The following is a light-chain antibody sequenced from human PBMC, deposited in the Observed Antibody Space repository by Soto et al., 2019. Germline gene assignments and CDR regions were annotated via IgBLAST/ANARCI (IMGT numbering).Light chain of an antibody. V-gene: IGKV3-20*01. J-gene: IGKJ1*01. CDR2: GAS. CDR3: QQYGSSPTWT. CDR1: QSVSSSY. Sequence: EIVFTQSPGTLSLSPGERATLSCSASQSVSSSYLAWYQQKPGQAPRLLIYGASSRANGIPDRFSGSGSGTDLTLTISRLEPQDFAVYYCQQYGSSPTWTFGQGTKVDIK.